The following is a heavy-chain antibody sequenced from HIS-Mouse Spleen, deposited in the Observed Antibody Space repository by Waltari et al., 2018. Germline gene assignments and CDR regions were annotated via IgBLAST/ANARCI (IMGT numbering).Heavy chain of an antibody. J-gene: IGHJ6*02. CDR3: ARDSSGSYWGYYYYGMDV. CDR1: GGSISSYY. V-gene: IGHV4-59*01. D-gene: IGHD1-26*01. Sequence: QVQLQESGPGLVKPSETLSLTCTVSGGSISSYYWSWIRQPPGKGLEWIGYIYYSGSTNYNPTLKSRVTISVDTSKNQFSLKLSSVTAADTAVYYCARDSSGSYWGYYYYGMDVWGQGTTVTVSS. CDR2: IYYSGST.